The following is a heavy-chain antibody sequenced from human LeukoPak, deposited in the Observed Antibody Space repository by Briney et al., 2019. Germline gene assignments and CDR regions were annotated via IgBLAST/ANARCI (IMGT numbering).Heavy chain of an antibody. CDR2: IIPIHGIA. CDR3: ARGGDYAVRAGY. J-gene: IGHJ4*02. D-gene: IGHD4-17*01. Sequence: SVKVSCKASGGTFSSYAISWVRQAPGQGLEWMGRIIPIHGIANYAQKFQGRVTITADKSTSTAYMELSSLRSEDTAVYYCARGGDYAVRAGYWGQGTLVLVSS. V-gene: IGHV1-69*04. CDR1: GGTFSSYA.